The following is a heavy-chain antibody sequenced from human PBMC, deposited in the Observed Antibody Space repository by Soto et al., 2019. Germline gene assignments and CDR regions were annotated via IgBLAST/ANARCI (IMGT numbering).Heavy chain of an antibody. V-gene: IGHV3-23*01. CDR1: GLTISSYA. CDR3: AKDHCGSPTCYSYFDS. Sequence: GGPMRLSCAASGLTISSYAMSWISKAPGKGLEWVSTISGSGGSTYYADSVKGRFTISRDNSKNTLYLQMNSLRAEDTAVYYCAKDHCGSPTCYSYFDSWGQGILVTVSS. J-gene: IGHJ4*01. D-gene: IGHD2-2*01. CDR2: ISGSGGST.